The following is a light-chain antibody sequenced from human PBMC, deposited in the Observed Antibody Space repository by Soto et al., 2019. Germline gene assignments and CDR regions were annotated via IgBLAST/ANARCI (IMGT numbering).Light chain of an antibody. Sequence: QSALTQPPSASGTPGQRVTISCSGSSSNIGSNTVNWYQQLPGTAPKLLIYSNNQRPSGVPDRFSASKSGASASLAISGLQSEDEADYYCAAWDDSLNGVVFGGGTQLTVL. V-gene: IGLV1-44*01. CDR1: SSNIGSNT. CDR3: AAWDDSLNGVV. J-gene: IGLJ2*01. CDR2: SNN.